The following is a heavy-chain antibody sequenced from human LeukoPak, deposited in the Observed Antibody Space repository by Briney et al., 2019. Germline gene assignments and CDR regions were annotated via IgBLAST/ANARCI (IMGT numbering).Heavy chain of an antibody. J-gene: IGHJ4*02. Sequence: SETLSLTCAVSGNSINNGYYWGWIRQPPGKGLEWIASIHHSGSTYLNPSLKSRVTISVETSKNQFSLKLNSVTAADTAVYYCARDPDDKDFDYWGQGTLVTVSS. D-gene: IGHD3-22*01. V-gene: IGHV4-38-2*02. CDR1: GNSINNGYY. CDR2: IHHSGST. CDR3: ARDPDDKDFDY.